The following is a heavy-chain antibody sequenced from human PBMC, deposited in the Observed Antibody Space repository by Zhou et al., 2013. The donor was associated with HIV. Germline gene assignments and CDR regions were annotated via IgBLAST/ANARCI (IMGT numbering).Heavy chain of an antibody. J-gene: IGHJ4*02. V-gene: IGHV4-4*07. CDR2: IYTSGST. CDR1: GGSISSYY. Sequence: VQLQESGPGLVKPSETLSLTCTVSGGSISSYYWSWIRQPAGKGLEWIGRIYTSGSTNYNPSLKSRVTMSVDTSKNQFSLELSSVTAADTAVYYCARGGSSWPQFYFDYWGQGTLVTVSS. CDR3: ARGGSSWPQFYFDY. D-gene: IGHD6-13*01.